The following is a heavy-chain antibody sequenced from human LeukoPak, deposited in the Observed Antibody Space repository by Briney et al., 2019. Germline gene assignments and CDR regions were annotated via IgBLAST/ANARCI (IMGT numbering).Heavy chain of an antibody. J-gene: IGHJ6*03. D-gene: IGHD2-15*01. CDR2: IYYSGST. CDR1: GGSISSYY. Sequence: SETLSLTCTVSGGSISSYYWSWIRQPPGKGLVWIGYIYYSGSTNYNPSLKSRVTISVDTSKNQFSLKLSSVTAADTAVYYCARHGPLGYCSGGSCYDLYYMDVWGKGTTVTVSS. V-gene: IGHV4-59*08. CDR3: ARHGPLGYCSGGSCYDLYYMDV.